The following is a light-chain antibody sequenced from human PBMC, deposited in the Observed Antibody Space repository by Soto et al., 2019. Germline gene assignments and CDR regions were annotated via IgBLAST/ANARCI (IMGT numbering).Light chain of an antibody. J-gene: IGKJ5*01. V-gene: IGKV3-11*01. CDR3: QQRSNWPIT. CDR2: DAS. CDR1: QSVSSY. Sequence: EIVLTQSPATLSLSPGERATLSCRASQSVSSYLAWYQQKHGQPPRILIYDASNRDTGIPARFSGSGSGTDFTLTISRLEPEDFSVYYCQQRSNWPITFGQGTRLEIK.